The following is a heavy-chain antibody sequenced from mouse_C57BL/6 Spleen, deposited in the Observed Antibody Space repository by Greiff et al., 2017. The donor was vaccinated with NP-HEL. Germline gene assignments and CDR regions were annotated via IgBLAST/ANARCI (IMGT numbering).Heavy chain of an antibody. Sequence: VHVKQSGAELVKPGASVKLSCTASGFNIKDYYMHWVKQRTEQGLEWIGRIDPEDGETKYAPKFQGKATITADTSSNTAYLQLSSLTSEDTAVYYCARIRLRRTETYAMDYWGQGTSVTVSS. CDR3: ARIRLRRTETYAMDY. J-gene: IGHJ4*01. V-gene: IGHV14-2*01. CDR1: GFNIKDYY. CDR2: IDPEDGET. D-gene: IGHD2-4*01.